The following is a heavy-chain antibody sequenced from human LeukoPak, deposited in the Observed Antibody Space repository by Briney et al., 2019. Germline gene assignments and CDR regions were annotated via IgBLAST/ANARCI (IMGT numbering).Heavy chain of an antibody. D-gene: IGHD5-12*01. V-gene: IGHV3-21*01. CDR3: TSEVATIEGKFGY. Sequence: GGSLRLSCAASGFTFRTYTMNWVRQAPGKGLEWVSSITSTSSFIFYADSVQGRFTISRDNAKNSLYLQMDSLRAEDTAVYYCTSEVATIEGKFGYWGQGTLVTVSS. CDR2: ITSTSSFI. CDR1: GFTFRTYT. J-gene: IGHJ4*02.